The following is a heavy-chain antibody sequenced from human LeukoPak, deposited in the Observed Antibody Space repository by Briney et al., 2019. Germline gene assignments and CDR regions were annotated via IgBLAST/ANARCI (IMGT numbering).Heavy chain of an antibody. Sequence: GGSLRLSCAASGFSLSSYAMSWVRQAPGKGLEWVSAISSTDAGTYHADSVRGRFTISRDNAKNTLYLQMNSLRAEDTAVYYCTRGGGYSYGSFDYWGQGTLVTVSS. J-gene: IGHJ4*02. D-gene: IGHD5-18*01. V-gene: IGHV3-23*01. CDR1: GFSLSSYA. CDR2: ISSTDAGT. CDR3: TRGGGYSYGSFDY.